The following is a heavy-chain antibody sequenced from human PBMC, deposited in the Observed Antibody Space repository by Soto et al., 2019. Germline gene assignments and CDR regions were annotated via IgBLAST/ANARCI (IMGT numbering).Heavy chain of an antibody. CDR2: ISSSSYI. CDR1: GFTFSSYS. D-gene: IGHD3-10*01. Sequence: GGSLRLSCAASGFTFSSYSMNWVRQAPGKGLEWVSSISSSSYIYYADSVKGRFTISRDNAKNSLYLQMNSLRAEDTAVYYCAINYYGSGSYSDAWFDPWGQGTLVTVSS. V-gene: IGHV3-21*01. J-gene: IGHJ5*02. CDR3: AINYYGSGSYSDAWFDP.